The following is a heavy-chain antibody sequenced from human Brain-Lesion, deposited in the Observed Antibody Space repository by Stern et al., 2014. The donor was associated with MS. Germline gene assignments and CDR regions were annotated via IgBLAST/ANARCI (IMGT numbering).Heavy chain of an antibody. Sequence: QVQLQESGPGLVKPSQTLSLSCTVSGGSISSGGYYWSWIRQPAGKGLEWIGRIFNSGSTSYNPSLKSRVPISIDTSKNQFSLGLNSMTAADTAVYYCARGRVVPGFQYYATDVWGQGTTVIVSS. CDR3: ARGRVVPGFQYYATDV. V-gene: IGHV4-61*02. CDR1: GGSISSGGYY. J-gene: IGHJ6*02. CDR2: IFNSGST. D-gene: IGHD2-2*01.